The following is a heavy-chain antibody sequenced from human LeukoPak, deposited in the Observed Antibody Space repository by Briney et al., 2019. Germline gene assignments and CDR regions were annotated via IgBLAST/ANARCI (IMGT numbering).Heavy chain of an antibody. Sequence: GGSLRLSCAASGFTVSGNYMSWVRQAPGKGLEWVSVVYSGGGTNYADFVKGRFTISRDNSKNTLYLQMSSLRAEDTAVYYCATTGYSSRNYWGQGTLVTVSS. J-gene: IGHJ4*02. V-gene: IGHV3-53*01. D-gene: IGHD6-13*01. CDR2: VYSGGGT. CDR1: GFTVSGNY. CDR3: ATTGYSSRNY.